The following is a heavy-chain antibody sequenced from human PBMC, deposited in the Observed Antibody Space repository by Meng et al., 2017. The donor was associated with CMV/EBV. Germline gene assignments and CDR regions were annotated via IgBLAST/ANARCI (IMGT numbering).Heavy chain of an antibody. Sequence: ESLKISCTVSGYSISSGYYWGWIRQPPGKGPEWIGGIYHSGSTYYNPSLKSRVTISVDTSKNQFSLKLSSVTAADTAVYYCASLIAARERNDYWGQGTLVTVSS. CDR3: ASLIAARERNDY. CDR2: IYHSGST. D-gene: IGHD6-6*01. J-gene: IGHJ4*02. V-gene: IGHV4-38-2*02. CDR1: GYSISSGYY.